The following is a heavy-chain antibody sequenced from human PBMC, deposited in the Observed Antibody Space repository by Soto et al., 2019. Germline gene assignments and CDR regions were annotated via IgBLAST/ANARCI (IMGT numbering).Heavy chain of an antibody. D-gene: IGHD1-26*01. Sequence: QITLKESGPTLVKPTQTLTLTCTFSGFSLSTSGVGVGWIRQPPGKALEWLALIYWDDDKRYSPSLKSRLTITKDTSKNQVVLTMTNMGPVDTATYYCAHRSGSYSAFDIWGQGTMVTVSS. J-gene: IGHJ3*02. CDR1: GFSLSTSGVG. CDR3: AHRSGSYSAFDI. V-gene: IGHV2-5*02. CDR2: IYWDDDK.